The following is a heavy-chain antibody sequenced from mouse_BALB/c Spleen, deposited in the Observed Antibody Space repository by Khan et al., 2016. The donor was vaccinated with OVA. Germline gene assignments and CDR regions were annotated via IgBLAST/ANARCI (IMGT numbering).Heavy chain of an antibody. D-gene: IGHD1-1*01. Sequence: EVKLEVSGPGLVKPSQPLSLTCTVTGYSITSDYAWNWIRQFPGNKLEWMGYISYSGRTSYNPSLKSRISITRDTSKNQLFLQLNSVTTEDTATYYCARSVTITTVVATDFDYWGQGTTLTVSS. V-gene: IGHV3-2*02. CDR2: ISYSGRT. CDR3: ARSVTITTVVATDFDY. J-gene: IGHJ2*01. CDR1: GYSITSDYA.